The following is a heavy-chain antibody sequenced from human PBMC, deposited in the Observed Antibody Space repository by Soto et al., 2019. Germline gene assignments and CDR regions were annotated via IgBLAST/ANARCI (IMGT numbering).Heavy chain of an antibody. Sequence: SETLSLTCTVSGDSLSSYYWSWIRQPPGKGLEWIGYIYYSGSAKYNPSLKSRTTISVDTSKNLFSLKPSSVTAADTAVYYCARRSHYHMDVWGKGTAVTVSS. CDR3: ARRSHYHMDV. CDR1: GDSLSSYY. V-gene: IGHV4-59*01. CDR2: IYYSGSA. J-gene: IGHJ6*03.